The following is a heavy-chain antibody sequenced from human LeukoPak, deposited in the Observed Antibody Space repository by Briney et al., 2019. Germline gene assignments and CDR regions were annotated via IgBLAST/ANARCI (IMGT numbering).Heavy chain of an antibody. D-gene: IGHD5-18*01. CDR1: GFTFRSYW. CDR3: ARDAVGYSYGSPDY. Sequence: GGSLRLSCAAPGFTFRSYWMHWVRQAPGKGLVWVSRINGDESSTSYADSVKGRFTISRGNAKNTLYLQMNSLRAEDTAVYYCARDAVGYSYGSPDYWGQGTLVTVSS. V-gene: IGHV3-74*01. J-gene: IGHJ4*02. CDR2: INGDESST.